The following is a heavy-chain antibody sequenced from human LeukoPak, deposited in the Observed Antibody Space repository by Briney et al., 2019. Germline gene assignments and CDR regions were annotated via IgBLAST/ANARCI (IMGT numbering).Heavy chain of an antibody. CDR3: AKMYYDILTGEDS. V-gene: IGHV3-23*01. D-gene: IGHD3-9*01. CDR2: INGNGGST. Sequence: PGGSLRLSCEASGFTFRSYAMSWVRQAPGKGLEWVSGINGNGGSTYYADSVKGRFTISRDNSKNTLYLQMNSLRVEDTAIYYCAKMYYDILTGEDSWGQGTLVTVSS. CDR1: GFTFRSYA. J-gene: IGHJ4*02.